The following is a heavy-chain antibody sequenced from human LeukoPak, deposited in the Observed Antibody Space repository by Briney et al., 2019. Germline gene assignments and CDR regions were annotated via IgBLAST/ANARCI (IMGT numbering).Heavy chain of an antibody. CDR2: IYYSGST. CDR3: ARGGGAARPPYYMDV. J-gene: IGHJ6*03. D-gene: IGHD6-6*01. V-gene: IGHV4-59*01. Sequence: PSETLSLTCTVSGGSISSYYWSWIRQPPGKGLEWIGYIYYSGSTNYNPSLKSRVTISVDTSKNQFSLKLSSVTAADTAVYYCARGGGAARPPYYMDVWGKGTTVTVSS. CDR1: GGSISSYY.